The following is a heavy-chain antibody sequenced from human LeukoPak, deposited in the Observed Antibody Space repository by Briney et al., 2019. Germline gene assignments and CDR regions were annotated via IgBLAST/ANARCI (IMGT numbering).Heavy chain of an antibody. V-gene: IGHV4-39*07. J-gene: IGHJ5*02. Sequence: SETLSLTCTVSGGSISSSDYYWGWIRQPPGKGLEWGGSIYYTGSSSYNSSLKRRVTISVDTSKNQLSLQLSSVTAADTAVYYCARENYCTNGVCWAFDPWGQGTLVTVSS. CDR1: GGSISSSDYY. CDR2: IYYTGSS. D-gene: IGHD2-8*01. CDR3: ARENYCTNGVCWAFDP.